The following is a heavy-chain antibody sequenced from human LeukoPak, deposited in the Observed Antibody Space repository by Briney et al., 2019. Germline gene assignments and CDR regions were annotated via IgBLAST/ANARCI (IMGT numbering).Heavy chain of an antibody. D-gene: IGHD2/OR15-2a*01. Sequence: GGSLRLSCSASGFTFSTYWMSWVRQAPGKGLEWVAVISYDGSNKYYADSVKGRFTISRDNSKNTLYLQINSLRAEDTAVYYCAKVREYYYYGMDVWGQGTTVTVSS. CDR1: GFTFSTYW. CDR3: AKVREYYYYGMDV. CDR2: ISYDGSNK. J-gene: IGHJ6*02. V-gene: IGHV3-30*18.